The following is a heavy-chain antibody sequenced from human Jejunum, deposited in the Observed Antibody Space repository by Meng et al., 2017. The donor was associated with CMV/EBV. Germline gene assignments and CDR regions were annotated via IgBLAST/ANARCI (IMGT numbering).Heavy chain of an antibody. CDR2: VEYTGST. CDR1: SVSRGSYF. V-gene: IGHV4-61*01. J-gene: IGHJ6*02. Sequence: SVSRGSYFWSWIRQPPGRGLEWIGYVEYTGSTNYNPSLKSRVIISVDTSKNQFSLKLRSVSAADTAVYYCARGEKRSQYYYGLDVWGQGTTVTVSS. D-gene: IGHD1-26*01. CDR3: ARGEKRSQYYYGLDV.